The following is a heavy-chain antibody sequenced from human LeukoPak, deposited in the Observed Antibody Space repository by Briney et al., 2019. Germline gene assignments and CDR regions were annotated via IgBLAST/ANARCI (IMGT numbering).Heavy chain of an antibody. V-gene: IGHV4-38-2*02. CDR3: AKSSYSIFDY. CDR1: GYSISSGYY. D-gene: IGHD5-18*01. J-gene: IGHJ4*02. CDR2: IYYSGST. Sequence: SETLSLTCTVSGYSISSGYYWSWIRQPPGKGLEWIGYIYYSGSTNYNPSLKSRVTISVDTSKNQFSLKLSSVTAADTAVYYCAKSSYSIFDYWGQGTLVTVSS.